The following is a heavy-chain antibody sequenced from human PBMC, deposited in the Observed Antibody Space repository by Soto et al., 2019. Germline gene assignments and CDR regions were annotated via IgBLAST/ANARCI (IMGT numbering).Heavy chain of an antibody. V-gene: IGHV4-30-4*01. D-gene: IGHD3-22*01. Sequence: QVQLQESGPGLVKPSQTLSLTCSVSGASISSVDYYWTWIRQPPGKGLEWIGCIYHSETTYYGPSLKSRVTISVDTSKKQLSLRLNSVTAADTAVYYCARAGYFYDSSGYYFDAFDSWGQGTMVTVSS. CDR1: GASISSVDYY. CDR3: ARAGYFYDSSGYYFDAFDS. J-gene: IGHJ3*02. CDR2: IYHSETT.